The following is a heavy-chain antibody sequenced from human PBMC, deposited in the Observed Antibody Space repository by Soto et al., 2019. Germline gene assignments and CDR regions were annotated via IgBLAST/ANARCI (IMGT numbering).Heavy chain of an antibody. CDR1: GFTFSSCA. CDR3: EAELGNSGYDGHDY. D-gene: IGHD5-12*01. CDR2: IIYDGSDE. Sequence: QVQLVESGGGVVQPGRSLRLSCAASGFTFSSCAMHWVRQAPGKGLEWVAVIIYDGSDEYYADSVQGRFTISRDNSKNTLYLQMNSRRPEDTAVYYCEAELGNSGYDGHDYWGQGTLVTVSS. V-gene: IGHV3-30-3*01. J-gene: IGHJ4*02.